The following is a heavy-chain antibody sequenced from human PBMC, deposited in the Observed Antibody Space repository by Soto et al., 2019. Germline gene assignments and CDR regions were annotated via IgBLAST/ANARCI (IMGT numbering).Heavy chain of an antibody. V-gene: IGHV3-53*01. CDR2: IYSGGST. CDR3: AKGRSYYYYYGVDV. CDR1: GFTVSSNY. Sequence: QPGGSLRLSCAASGFTVSSNYMTWVRQAPGKGLEWVSVIYSGGSTYYADSVKGRFTISRDNSKNTLYLQMNSLRAEDTAVYYCAKGRSYYYYYGVDVWGQGTTVTVSS. J-gene: IGHJ6*02.